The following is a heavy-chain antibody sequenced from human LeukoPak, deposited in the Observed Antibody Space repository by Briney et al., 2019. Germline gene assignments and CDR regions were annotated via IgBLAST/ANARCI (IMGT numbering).Heavy chain of an antibody. CDR1: GGSISGYS. V-gene: IGHV4-59*01. CDR3: ARAKLRNWFDP. Sequence: SETLSLTCTVPGGSISGYSWSWIRQPPGKGLECIGYIYYSGSTNYNPSLKSRVTMSVDTSKNQFSLSLSSVTAADTAVYYCARAKLRNWFDPWGQGTLVTVSS. CDR2: IYYSGST. J-gene: IGHJ5*02. D-gene: IGHD1-1*01.